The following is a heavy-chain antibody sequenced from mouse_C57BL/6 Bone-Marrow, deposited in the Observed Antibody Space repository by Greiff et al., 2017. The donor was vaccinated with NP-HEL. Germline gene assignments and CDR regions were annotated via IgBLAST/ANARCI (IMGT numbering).Heavy chain of an antibody. D-gene: IGHD1-1*01. J-gene: IGHJ3*01. CDR2: INPNNGGT. Sequence: VQLQQSGPELVKPGASVKIPCKASGYTFTDYNMDWVKQSHGKSLEWIGDINPNNGGTIYNQKFKGKATLTVDKSSSTAYMELRSLTSEDTADYFSARPSRSGPGGTFFAYWGQGTLVTVSA. CDR3: ARPSRSGPGGTFFAY. V-gene: IGHV1-18*01. CDR1: GYTFTDYN.